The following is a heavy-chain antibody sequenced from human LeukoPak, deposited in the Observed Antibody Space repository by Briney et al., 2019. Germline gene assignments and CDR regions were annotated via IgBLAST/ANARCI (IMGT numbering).Heavy chain of an antibody. Sequence: GSPRLSCAASGFTFSNAWMSWVRQAPGKGLEWVGRIKSKTDGGTTDYAAPVKGRFTISRDDSKNTLYLQMNSLKTEDTAVYYCTTGASLIDYDSSGYSDYWGQGTLVPVSS. D-gene: IGHD3-22*01. V-gene: IGHV3-15*01. CDR2: IKSKTDGGTT. J-gene: IGHJ4*02. CDR1: GFTFSNAW. CDR3: TTGASLIDYDSSGYSDY.